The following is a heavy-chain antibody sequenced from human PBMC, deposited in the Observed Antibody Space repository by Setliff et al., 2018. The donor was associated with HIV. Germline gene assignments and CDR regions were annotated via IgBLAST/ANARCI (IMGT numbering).Heavy chain of an antibody. J-gene: IGHJ4*02. CDR2: ISTGNGQT. CDR3: ALGYCSVGSCYSVDFDY. CDR1: GYSFTTYA. Sequence: ASVKVSCKASGYSFTTYAIHWVRQAPGQRLEWVGWISTGNGQTNYAQKFHGRVTITADESTNTAYMELSSLGSEDTAVYYCALGYCSVGSCYSVDFDYWGQGTLVTVSS. D-gene: IGHD2-15*01. V-gene: IGHV1-3*04.